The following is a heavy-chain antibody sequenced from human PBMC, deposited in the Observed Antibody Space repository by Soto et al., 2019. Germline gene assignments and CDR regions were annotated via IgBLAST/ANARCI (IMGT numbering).Heavy chain of an antibody. CDR3: SKDRRGGRAVLDS. J-gene: IGHJ4*02. CDR2: ISYDGSSK. Sequence: PVGSLRLSCAAPGFSFSNYGMHWVRQAPGKGLEWVAVISYDGSSKYHADSVKGRFTISRDNSKNTLHLQMNSLRAEDTAVYYCSKDRRGGRAVLDSWGQGTPVTVSS. V-gene: IGHV3-30*18. D-gene: IGHD2-8*01. CDR1: GFSFSNYG.